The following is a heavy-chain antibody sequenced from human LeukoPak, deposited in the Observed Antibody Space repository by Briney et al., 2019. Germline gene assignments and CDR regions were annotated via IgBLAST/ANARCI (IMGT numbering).Heavy chain of an antibody. Sequence: ASVKVSCKASGYSFTTYAIQWVRQAPGQRLEWMGCINAGHANTKYSQKFQGRVTITRDTSASTAYMELSSLRSEDTAVYYCARSTATIFADHWGQGTLVTVSS. J-gene: IGHJ4*02. CDR1: GYSFTTYA. V-gene: IGHV1-3*01. D-gene: IGHD3-3*01. CDR3: ARSTATIFADH. CDR2: INAGHANT.